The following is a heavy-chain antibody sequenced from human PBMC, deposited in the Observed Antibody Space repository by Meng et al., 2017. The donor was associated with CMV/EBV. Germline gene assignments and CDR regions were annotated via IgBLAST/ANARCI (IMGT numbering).Heavy chain of an antibody. CDR1: GFTFTSSA. D-gene: IGHD3-22*01. CDR2: IVVGSGNT. Sequence: SVKVSCKASGFTFTSSAVQWVRQARGQRLEWIGWIVVGSGNTNYAQKFQERVTITRDMSTSTAYMELSSLRSEDTAVHYCAADPMIVVVITTVRVFDYWGQGTLVTVSS. J-gene: IGHJ4*02. CDR3: AADPMIVVVITTVRVFDY. V-gene: IGHV1-58*01.